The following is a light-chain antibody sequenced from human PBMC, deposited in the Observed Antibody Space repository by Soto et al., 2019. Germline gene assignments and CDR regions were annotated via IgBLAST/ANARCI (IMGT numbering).Light chain of an antibody. CDR1: QGISSY. CDR3: HQYGTSPWT. V-gene: IGKV1-9*01. CDR2: AAS. J-gene: IGKJ1*01. Sequence: IQLTQSPSSLSASVGDRVTISCRASQGISSYLAWYQQKPGKAPKLLIYAASTLQSGVPSRFSGSGSGTDFTLTINSLQPEDFVVYYCHQYGTSPWTFGQGTKVEIK.